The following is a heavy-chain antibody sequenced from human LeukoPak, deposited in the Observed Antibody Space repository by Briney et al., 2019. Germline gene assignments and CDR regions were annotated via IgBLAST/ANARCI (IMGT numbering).Heavy chain of an antibody. D-gene: IGHD3-3*01. V-gene: IGHV1-18*01. CDR2: ISAYNGNT. CDR1: GYTFTSYG. CDR3: ARDLIDDFWSGYYSNYYYYGMDV. J-gene: IGHJ6*02. Sequence: ASVKVSCKASGYTFTSYGISWVRQAPGQGLEWMGWISAYNGNTNYAQKLQGRVTMTTDTSTSTAYMELRSLRSDDTAVYYCARDLIDDFWSGYYSNYYYYGMDVWGQGTTVTVSS.